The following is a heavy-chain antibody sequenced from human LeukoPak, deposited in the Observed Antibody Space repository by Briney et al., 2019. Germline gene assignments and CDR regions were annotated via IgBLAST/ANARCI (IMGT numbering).Heavy chain of an antibody. V-gene: IGHV1-2*02. CDR2: INPNSGGT. D-gene: IGHD5-18*01. J-gene: IGHJ4*02. CDR1: GYTFTSYY. CDR3: ARERGRGYSYGSNPYYFDY. Sequence: ASVKVSCKASGYTFTSYYMHRVRQAPGQGLEWIGWINPNSGGTNYAQKFQGRVTMTRDTSISTAYMELSRLRSDDTAVYYCARERGRGYSYGSNPYYFDYWGQGTLVTVSS.